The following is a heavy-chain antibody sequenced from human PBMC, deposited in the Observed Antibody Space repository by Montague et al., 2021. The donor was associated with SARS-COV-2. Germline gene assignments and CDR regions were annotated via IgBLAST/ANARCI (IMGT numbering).Heavy chain of an antibody. CDR3: ARAFGYSGSGIYREHPLDV. D-gene: IGHD3-10*01. CDR1: GGSINSINW. Sequence: SETLSLTCAVSGGSINSINWWTWVRQPPGKGLEWIGEIYHSGSTNYNPSLKTRVTISVDETKNHFSLKLTSVTAADTAVYYCARAFGYSGSGIYREHPLDVWGKGTLVTVSS. V-gene: IGHV4-4*02. CDR2: IYHSGST. J-gene: IGHJ4*02.